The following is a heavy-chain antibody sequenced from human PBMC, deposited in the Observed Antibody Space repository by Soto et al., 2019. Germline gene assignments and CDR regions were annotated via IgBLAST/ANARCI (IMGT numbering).Heavy chain of an antibody. CDR3: ARVIVGYYYDSSGYVDP. Sequence: GGSLRLSCAASGFTVSSNYMSWVRQAPGKGLEWVSVIYSGGSTYYADSVKGRFTISRDNSKNTLYLQMNSLRAEDTAVYYCARVIVGYYYDSSGYVDPWGQGTLVTVSS. J-gene: IGHJ5*02. CDR2: IYSGGST. D-gene: IGHD3-22*01. CDR1: GFTVSSNY. V-gene: IGHV3-53*01.